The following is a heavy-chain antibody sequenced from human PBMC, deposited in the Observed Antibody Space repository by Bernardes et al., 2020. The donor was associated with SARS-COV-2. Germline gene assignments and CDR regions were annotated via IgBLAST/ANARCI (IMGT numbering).Heavy chain of an antibody. V-gene: IGHV3-23*01. CDR2: LSDSGAST. CDR3: VRDFDASDV. CDR1: GFTFQFYA. J-gene: IGHJ3*01. Sequence: GGSLRLSCAASGFTFQFYAMTWVRQAPGKGLEWVSALSDSGASTYHADSVTGRFTISRDNSKDTLYLQLNSLRPEDTAVYYCVRDFDASDVWGRGTMVTVAS.